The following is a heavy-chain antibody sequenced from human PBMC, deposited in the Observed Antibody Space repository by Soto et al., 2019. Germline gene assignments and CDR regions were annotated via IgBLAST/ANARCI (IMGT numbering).Heavy chain of an antibody. D-gene: IGHD5-12*01. V-gene: IGHV3-15*01. CDR2: IKSKSDGETA. J-gene: IGHJ4*02. CDR1: GLTFSDVW. Sequence: PGGSLRLSCAASGLTFSDVWMTWVRQAPGKGLEWVGRIKSKSDGETADVAAPVKARFTISRDYSKKTVFLEMNSLKSEDTALYYCAITARINRDSSTSFDYWGRGAQVTVSS. CDR3: AITARINRDSSTSFDY.